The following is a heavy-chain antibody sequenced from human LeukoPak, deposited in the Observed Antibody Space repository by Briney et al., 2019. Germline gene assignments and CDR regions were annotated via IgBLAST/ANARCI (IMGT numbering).Heavy chain of an antibody. J-gene: IGHJ4*02. V-gene: IGHV4-39*01. CDR2: VYYTGSH. Sequence: SRSLSLTFIGSRGALSASSYYWGWLPHPPGEGLEWLGSVYYTGSHSLNPSLKSPVPLSGNTSKHHFSSKLTPLTAGDPALYFRARHLYYYDSIDDWGQGSPVTVSP. CDR1: RGALSASSYY. CDR3: ARHLYYYDSIDD. D-gene: IGHD3-22*01.